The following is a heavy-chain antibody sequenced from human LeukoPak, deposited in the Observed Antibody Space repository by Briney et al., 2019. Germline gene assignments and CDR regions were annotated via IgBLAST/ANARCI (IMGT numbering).Heavy chain of an antibody. CDR1: GFTFSSYS. Sequence: GGSLRLSCAASGFTFSSYSMNWVRQAPGKGLEWVSSISSSSSYIYYADSVKGRFTISRDNAKNTLYLQMNSLRAEDTAVYYCAREISPVVTAGAYDYWGQGTLVTVSS. CDR3: AREISPVVTAGAYDY. D-gene: IGHD2-21*02. J-gene: IGHJ4*02. V-gene: IGHV3-21*01. CDR2: ISSSSSYI.